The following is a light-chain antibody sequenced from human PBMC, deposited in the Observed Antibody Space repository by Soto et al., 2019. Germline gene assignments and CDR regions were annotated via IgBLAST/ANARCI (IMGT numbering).Light chain of an antibody. Sequence: EIVLTQSPATLSLSPGEIATLSCIASQTLTNDFAWYQQKPGQAPRLLIYGASSRATGIPDRFSGSGSGADFTLTISRLEPEDFAVYYCQQYTTSPFPFGPGTKVDI. V-gene: IGKV3-20*01. CDR3: QQYTTSPFP. CDR1: QTLTND. J-gene: IGKJ3*01. CDR2: GAS.